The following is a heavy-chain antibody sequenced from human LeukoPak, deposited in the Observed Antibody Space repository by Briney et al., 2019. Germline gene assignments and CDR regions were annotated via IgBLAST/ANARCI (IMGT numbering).Heavy chain of an antibody. CDR2: MYYSGST. CDR3: AIHELVAGPAWFDP. CDR1: GGSISSGDYY. V-gene: IGHV4-30-4*01. J-gene: IGHJ5*02. Sequence: PSETLSLTCTVSGGSISSGDYYWRWIRQPPGKGLEWIAYMYYSGSTYYNPSLKSRVTISVDTSKNQFSLKLSSVTAAATAVYYCAIHELVAGPAWFDPWGQGTLVTVSS. D-gene: IGHD6-19*01.